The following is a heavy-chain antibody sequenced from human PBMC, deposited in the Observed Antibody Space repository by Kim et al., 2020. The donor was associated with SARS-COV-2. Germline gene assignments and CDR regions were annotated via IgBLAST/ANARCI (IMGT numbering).Heavy chain of an antibody. V-gene: IGHV4-59*01. CDR3: ARAAYAEYFQH. Sequence: SETLSLTCTVSGDSISSYYWSWIRQPPGKGLEWIGYIYYSGSTNYNPSLKSRVTISVDTSKNQFSLKLSSVTAADTAVYYCARAAYAEYFQHWGQGTLVTVSS. CDR2: IYYSGST. J-gene: IGHJ1*01. CDR1: GDSISSYY.